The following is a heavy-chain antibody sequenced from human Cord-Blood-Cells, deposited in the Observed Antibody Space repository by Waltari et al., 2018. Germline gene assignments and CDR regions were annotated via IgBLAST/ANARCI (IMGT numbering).Heavy chain of an antibody. J-gene: IGHJ2*01. CDR2: IYTSGST. V-gene: IGHV4-4*07. CDR1: GGSISSYY. D-gene: IGHD2-8*01. Sequence: QVQLQESGPGLVKPSETLSLTCTVSGGSISSYYWSWIRQPAGKGLEWIGRIYTSGSTNYNPSLKSRVTMSVDTSKNQFSLKLSSVTAADTAVYYCARDQRRVSIGTFDLWGRGTLVTVSS. CDR3: ARDQRRVSIGTFDL.